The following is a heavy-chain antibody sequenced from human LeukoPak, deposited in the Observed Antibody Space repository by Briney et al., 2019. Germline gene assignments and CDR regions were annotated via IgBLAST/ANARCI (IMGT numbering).Heavy chain of an antibody. D-gene: IGHD6-19*01. CDR3: ASHPYSSGWYVDY. CDR2: IYYSQST. V-gene: IGHV4-39*01. J-gene: IGHJ4*02. Sequence: SETLSLTCTVSGGSISSRSYYWGWIRQPPGKGLEWIANIYYSQSTYYNPSLKSRVTISVDTSKNQCSLKVNSVTAADTAVYYCASHPYSSGWYVDYWGQGTLVTVSS. CDR1: GGSISSRSYY.